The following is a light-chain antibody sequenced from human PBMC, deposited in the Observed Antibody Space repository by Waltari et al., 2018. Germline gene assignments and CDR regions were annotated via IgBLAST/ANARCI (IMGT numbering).Light chain of an antibody. V-gene: IGLV2-14*03. J-gene: IGLJ3*02. CDR2: DVS. CDR1: SSDVGGYNY. CDR3: SSYTDSSPWV. Sequence: QSALTQPASVSGSPGQSITISCTGTSSDVGGYNYVSWYQQHPGKAPKLIIYDVSNRPAGVSNRFSGAKSGNTGSLTISGLQSDDEANYYCSSYTDSSPWVFGGGTKLTVL.